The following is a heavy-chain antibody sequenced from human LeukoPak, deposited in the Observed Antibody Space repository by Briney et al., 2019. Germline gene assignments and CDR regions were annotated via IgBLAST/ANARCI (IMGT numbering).Heavy chain of an antibody. D-gene: IGHD3-16*01. CDR3: VHRRGGKNVFDI. J-gene: IGHJ3*02. Sequence: SGPTLVNPTQTLTLTCTFSGFSLTTSGVGVGWIRQPPGRALEWLALIYWNDAERYSPSLKRRLTITKDTSKNQVVLTMTNMDPVDTATYYSVHRRGGKNVFDIWGQGTMVTVSS. CDR1: GFSLTTSGVG. V-gene: IGHV2-5*01. CDR2: IYWNDAE.